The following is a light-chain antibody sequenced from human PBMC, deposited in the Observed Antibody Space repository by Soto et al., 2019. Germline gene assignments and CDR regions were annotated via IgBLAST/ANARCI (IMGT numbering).Light chain of an antibody. CDR3: QTWDTGIQL. J-gene: IGLJ2*01. CDR2: INGDGSH. V-gene: IGLV4-69*01. CDR1: SGHSHYA. Sequence: QAVLTQSPSASASLGASVKLTCTLSSGHSHYAIAWHQQQPEKGPRYLMKINGDGSHTKGDGIPDRFSGSSSGAERYLTISRLQSEDEADYHCQTWDTGIQLFGGGTKLTVL.